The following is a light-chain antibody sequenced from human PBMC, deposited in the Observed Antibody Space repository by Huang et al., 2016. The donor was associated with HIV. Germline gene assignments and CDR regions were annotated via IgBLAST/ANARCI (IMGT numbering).Light chain of an antibody. CDR2: CAS. Sequence: DIIMTQSPDPLAVSLGERATLNCRSSQSVYSRSTSKDYMAWFQQKPGQPPRWLLFCASTREAGVPDRFSGSGSGTHFTLTIANLEAEDAAIYYCQQYYSSPQTFGQGTRVEVK. J-gene: IGKJ1*01. CDR3: QQYYSSPQT. V-gene: IGKV4-1*01. CDR1: QSVYSRSTSKDY.